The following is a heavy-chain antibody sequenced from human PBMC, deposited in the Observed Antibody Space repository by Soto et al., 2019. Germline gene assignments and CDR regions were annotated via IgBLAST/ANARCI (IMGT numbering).Heavy chain of an antibody. J-gene: IGHJ5*02. Sequence: RRSVRLSCAASGFTFISDCMHWVRQDPGKGLEWVAVISYDGSTKFYADYVKGRFTISRDNSKNTVYLQMNSLRAEDTAVYYCARGGGSGSIPGSSWGQGT. D-gene: IGHD3-10*01. V-gene: IGHV3-30*03. CDR2: ISYDGSTK. CDR1: GFTFISDC. CDR3: ARGGGSGSIPGSS.